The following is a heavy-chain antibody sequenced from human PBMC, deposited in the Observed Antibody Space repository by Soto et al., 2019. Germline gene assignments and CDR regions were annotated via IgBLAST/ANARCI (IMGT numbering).Heavy chain of an antibody. CDR3: ARESCGGDCYSGLDQ. V-gene: IGHV1-18*01. CDR2: INTYSGNT. J-gene: IGHJ4*02. D-gene: IGHD2-21*02. CDR1: GYTFTTYA. Sequence: GASVKVSCKSSGYTFTTYAISWVRQAPGQGLEWMGWINTYSGNTNYAQKLQGRVTMTTDTSTSTAYMEPGSLRSDDTAVYYCARESCGGDCYSGLDQWGQGTLVTVSS.